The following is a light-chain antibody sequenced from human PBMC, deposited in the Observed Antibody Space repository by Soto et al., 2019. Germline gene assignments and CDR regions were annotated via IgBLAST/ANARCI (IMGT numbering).Light chain of an antibody. CDR3: QQYNIWPYT. CDR2: AAS. J-gene: IGKJ2*01. Sequence: EIVMTQSPATLSVSPGERATFSCRASQSVGSNLAWYQQKPGQAPRLLIYAASTRATGIPARFSGSGSGTEFSLTISSLQSEDFAVYYCQQYNIWPYTFGQGTKLEIK. CDR1: QSVGSN. V-gene: IGKV3-15*01.